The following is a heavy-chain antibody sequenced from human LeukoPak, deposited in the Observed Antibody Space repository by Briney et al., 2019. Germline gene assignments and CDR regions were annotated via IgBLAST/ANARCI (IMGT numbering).Heavy chain of an antibody. V-gene: IGHV1-2*02. Sequence: GASVKVSCKASGYTFTGYYMHWVRQAPGQGLEWMGWINPNSGGTNYAQKFQGRVTMTRDTSISTAYMELSRLRSDDTAAYYCGVSTRYSSSRVDYWGQGTLVTVSS. D-gene: IGHD6-13*01. CDR2: INPNSGGT. CDR1: GYTFTGYY. J-gene: IGHJ4*02. CDR3: GVSTRYSSSRVDY.